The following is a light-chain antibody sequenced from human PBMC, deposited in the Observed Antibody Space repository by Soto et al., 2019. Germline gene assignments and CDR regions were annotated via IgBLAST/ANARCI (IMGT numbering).Light chain of an antibody. CDR3: CSYVTTPEI. V-gene: IGLV2-11*01. J-gene: IGLJ1*01. Sequence: ALAQPRSVSGSPGQLLTISCTGTSSDVDDYRYVSWYQQYPGKAPKLVIYDGTKRPSGVPDRFSGSNSGNTASLTISGLQAEDEADYYCCSYVTTPEIFGTGTKSPS. CDR2: DGT. CDR1: SSDVDDYRY.